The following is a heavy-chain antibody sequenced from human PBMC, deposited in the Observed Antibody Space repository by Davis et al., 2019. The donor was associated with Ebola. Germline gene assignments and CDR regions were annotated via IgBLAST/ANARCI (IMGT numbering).Heavy chain of an antibody. V-gene: IGHV3-66*01. Sequence: GESLKISCAASGFTVSSNYMSWVRQAPGKGLEWVSVIYNGGSTYYADSVKGRFTISRDNSKNTLYLQMNSLRAEDTAVYYCARSDFWSGYAFDYWGQGTLVTVSS. CDR3: ARSDFWSGYAFDY. J-gene: IGHJ4*02. CDR1: GFTVSSNY. CDR2: IYNGGST. D-gene: IGHD3-3*01.